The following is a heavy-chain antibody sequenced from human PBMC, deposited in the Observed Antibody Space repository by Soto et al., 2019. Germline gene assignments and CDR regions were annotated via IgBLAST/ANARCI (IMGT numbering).Heavy chain of an antibody. V-gene: IGHV5-10-1*01. D-gene: IGHD6-13*01. CDR2: IEPSDSYT. J-gene: IGHJ6*02. CDR1: GYSSTSYW. CDR3: ARLTRIAAAGRRYYGMDV. Sequence: GASLKVSCKGSGYSSTSYWISWVRQMPGKTLVWMGRIEPSDSYTNYSPSFQGHVNISADKSTSTAYLQWSSLKASDTAMYYCARLTRIAAAGRRYYGMDVWGQGTTVTVSS.